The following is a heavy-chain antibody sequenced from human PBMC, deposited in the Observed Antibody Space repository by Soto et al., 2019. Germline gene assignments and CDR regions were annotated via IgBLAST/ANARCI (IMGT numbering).Heavy chain of an antibody. CDR1: GGTFSSYT. Sequence: QVQLVQSGAEVKKPGSSVKVSCKASGGTFSSYTISWVRQAPGQGLEWMGRIIPILGIANYAQKFQGRVTITADKSTSTAYMELSSLRSEDTAVYYCARDRFGDLAYGMDVWGQGTTVTVSS. D-gene: IGHD3-16*01. V-gene: IGHV1-69*08. CDR3: ARDRFGDLAYGMDV. CDR2: IIPILGIA. J-gene: IGHJ6*02.